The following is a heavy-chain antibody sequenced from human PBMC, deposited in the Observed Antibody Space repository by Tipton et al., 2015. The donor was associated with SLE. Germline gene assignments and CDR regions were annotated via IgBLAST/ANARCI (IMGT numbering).Heavy chain of an antibody. CDR3: ARDSDILTPGAFDI. V-gene: IGHV3-7*01. D-gene: IGHD3-9*01. Sequence: SLRLSCAASGFTFSSYWMTLVRQAPGKGLEWVATINQDESEKYYVDSVKGRFTVSRDNAKNSLYVQMNSLRAEDTAVYYCARDSDILTPGAFDIWGQGTMVTVSS. J-gene: IGHJ3*02. CDR2: INQDESEK. CDR1: GFTFSSYW.